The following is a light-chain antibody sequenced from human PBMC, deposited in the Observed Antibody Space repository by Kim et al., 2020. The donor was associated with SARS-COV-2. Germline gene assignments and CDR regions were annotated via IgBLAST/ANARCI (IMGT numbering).Light chain of an antibody. CDR3: HQRSGWPLT. Sequence: EIVLTQSPATLSLSPAERATLSCRASQSVNTFLAWYQQKPGQAPRLLIYDASNRATGIPARFSGSGSGTDFTLTISTLEPEDFAVYYCHQRSGWPLTFGGGTMVDIK. CDR2: DAS. V-gene: IGKV3-11*01. CDR1: QSVNTF. J-gene: IGKJ4*01.